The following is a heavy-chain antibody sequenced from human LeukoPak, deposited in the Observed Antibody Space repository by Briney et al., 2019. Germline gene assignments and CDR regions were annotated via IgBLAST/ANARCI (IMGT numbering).Heavy chain of an antibody. J-gene: IGHJ6*02. CDR2: IWSDGNNK. D-gene: IGHD2-2*01. Sequence: QPGRSLRLSCAASGFTLSYYGMHWVRQAPGKGLEWVAVIWSDGNNKEHGDSVKGRFTISRDNSKNTLYLQMNSLRAEDTAMYYCARDYCSSISCMDAWGQGTTVTVSS. V-gene: IGHV3-33*08. CDR1: GFTLSYYG. CDR3: ARDYCSSISCMDA.